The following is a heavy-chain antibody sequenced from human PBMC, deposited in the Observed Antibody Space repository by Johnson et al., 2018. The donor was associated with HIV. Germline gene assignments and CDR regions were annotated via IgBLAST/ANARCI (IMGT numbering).Heavy chain of an antibody. CDR2: ISYDGSNK. J-gene: IGHJ3*02. Sequence: QVQLVESGGGVVQPGRSLRLSCAASGFTFSSYAMHWVRQAPGKGLEWVAVISYDGSNKYYADSVKGRFTISRDNSKNTLYLQMNSLRAEDTAVYYCARDRHDSSGLVLRGDAFDMWGQGTMVTVSS. D-gene: IGHD3-22*01. V-gene: IGHV3-30-3*01. CDR3: ARDRHDSSGLVLRGDAFDM. CDR1: GFTFSSYA.